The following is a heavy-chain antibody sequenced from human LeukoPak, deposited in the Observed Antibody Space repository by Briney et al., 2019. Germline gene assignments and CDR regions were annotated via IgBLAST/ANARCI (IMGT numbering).Heavy chain of an antibody. Sequence: SQTLSLTCAVSGGSISSGGYSWSWIRQPPGKGLEWIGYIYHSGSTYYNPSLKSRVTISVDRSKNQFSLKLSSVTAADTAVYYCARARGESGWFGELSPWGRYSGYNWFDPWGQGTLATVSS. J-gene: IGHJ5*02. CDR2: IYHSGST. CDR3: ARARGESGWFGELSPWGRYSGYNWFDP. CDR1: GGSISSGGYS. D-gene: IGHD3-10*01. V-gene: IGHV4-30-2*01.